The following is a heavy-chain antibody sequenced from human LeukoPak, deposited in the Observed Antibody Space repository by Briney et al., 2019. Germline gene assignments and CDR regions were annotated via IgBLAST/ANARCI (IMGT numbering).Heavy chain of an antibody. Sequence: SETLSLTCTVSGGSINSYYWSWIRQPPGKGLEWIGYIYYSGSTNYNPSLKSRVTISVDTSKNQFSLRLSSVTAADTAVYYCARAITVVTNRGFDYWGQGTLVTVSS. V-gene: IGHV4-59*01. D-gene: IGHD4-23*01. CDR3: ARAITVVTNRGFDY. CDR2: IYYSGST. J-gene: IGHJ4*02. CDR1: GGSINSYY.